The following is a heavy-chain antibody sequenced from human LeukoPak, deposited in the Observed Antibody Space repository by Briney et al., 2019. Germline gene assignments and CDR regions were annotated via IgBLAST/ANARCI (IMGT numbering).Heavy chain of an antibody. D-gene: IGHD6-6*01. CDR3: ARSGGSSSLGY. J-gene: IGHJ4*02. CDR1: GFTFSSYW. V-gene: IGHV3-74*01. CDR2: INTDGSST. Sequence: PGGSLRLSCAASGFTFSSYWMHWVRQAPGKGLVWVSHINTDGSSTTYADSVKGRLTISRDNAKNTLYLQMNSLGAEDTAVYYCARSGGSSSLGYWGQGTLVTVSS.